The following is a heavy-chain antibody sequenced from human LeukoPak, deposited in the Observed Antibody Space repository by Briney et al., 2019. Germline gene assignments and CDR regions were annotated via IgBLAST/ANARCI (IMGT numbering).Heavy chain of an antibody. CDR1: GFTFSSYG. V-gene: IGHV3-30*18. Sequence: GGSLRLSCAASGFTFSSYGMHWVRQAPGKGLEWVAVISYDGSNKYYADSVKGRFTISRDNSKNTLYLQMNSLRAEDTAVYYCAKDAGNMVRGVIITYYFDYWGQGTLVTVSS. CDR3: AKDAGNMVRGVIITYYFDY. D-gene: IGHD3-10*01. CDR2: ISYDGSNK. J-gene: IGHJ4*02.